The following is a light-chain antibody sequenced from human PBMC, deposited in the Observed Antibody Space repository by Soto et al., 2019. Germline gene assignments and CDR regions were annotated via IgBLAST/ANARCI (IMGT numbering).Light chain of an antibody. V-gene: IGLV2-14*01. CDR3: SSYTSSNTLV. Sequence: QSVLTQTASVSGSPGQSITISCTGTSSDVGSYNYVSWYQQHPGKAPKLMIYAVSDRPSGVSNRFSGSKSANTASLTISGLQPEDEADYYCSSYTSSNTLVFGGGTKLTVL. J-gene: IGLJ3*02. CDR2: AVS. CDR1: SSDVGSYNY.